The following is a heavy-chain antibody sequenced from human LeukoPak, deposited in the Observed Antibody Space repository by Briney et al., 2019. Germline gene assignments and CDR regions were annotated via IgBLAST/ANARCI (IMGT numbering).Heavy chain of an antibody. J-gene: IGHJ4*02. CDR2: ISWNSGSI. D-gene: IGHD6-19*01. CDR1: GFTFDDYA. CDR3: ALAVAGTTIDY. Sequence: PGRSLRLSCAASGFTFDDYAMHWVRQAPGKGLEWVSGISWNSGSIGYADSVKGRFTIPRDNAKNSLYLQMNSLRAEDTALYYCALAVAGTTIDYWGQGTLVTVSS. V-gene: IGHV3-9*01.